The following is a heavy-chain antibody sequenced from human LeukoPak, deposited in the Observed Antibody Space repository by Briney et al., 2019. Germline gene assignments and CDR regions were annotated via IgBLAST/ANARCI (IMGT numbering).Heavy chain of an antibody. CDR2: IIPILGIA. CDR3: ARGTDTYDSSGLYFDY. J-gene: IGHJ4*02. V-gene: IGHV1-69*04. D-gene: IGHD3-22*01. Sequence: ASVKVSCKASGGTFSSYAISWVRQAPGQGLEWMGMIIPILGIANYAQKFQGRVTITADKSTSTAYMELSSLRSEDTAVYYCARGTDTYDSSGLYFDYWGQGTLVTVSS. CDR1: GGTFSSYA.